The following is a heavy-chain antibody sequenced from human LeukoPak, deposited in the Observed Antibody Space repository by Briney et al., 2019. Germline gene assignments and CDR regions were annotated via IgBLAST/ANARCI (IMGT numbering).Heavy chain of an antibody. V-gene: IGHV4-4*07. CDR3: ARLSADSSSSRGFDY. J-gene: IGHJ4*02. D-gene: IGHD2-2*01. Sequence: SETLSLTFSVSGASISSYYWTWIRQPAGKGLEWIGRIYTSGSTNYNPSLKSRVAMSVDTSKNQFSLKLSSVTAADTAVYYCARLSADSSSSRGFDYWGQGTLVTVSS. CDR2: IYTSGST. CDR1: GASISSYY.